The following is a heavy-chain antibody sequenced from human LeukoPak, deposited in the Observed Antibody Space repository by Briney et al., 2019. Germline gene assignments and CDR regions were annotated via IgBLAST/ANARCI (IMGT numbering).Heavy chain of an antibody. CDR1: GYTFTSYG. J-gene: IGHJ1*01. CDR3: ARAWKSGWYKH. V-gene: IGHV1-18*01. D-gene: IGHD6-19*01. Sequence: ASVKVSCKASGYTFTSYGISWVRQAPGQGLEWMGWISAYNGDTNYAQKLQGRVTMTTDTSTSTAYMELRSLRSEDTAVYYCARAWKSGWYKHWGQGTLVTVSS. CDR2: ISAYNGDT.